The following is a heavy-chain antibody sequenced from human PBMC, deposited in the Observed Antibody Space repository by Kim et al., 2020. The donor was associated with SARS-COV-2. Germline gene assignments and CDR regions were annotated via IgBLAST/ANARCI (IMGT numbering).Heavy chain of an antibody. D-gene: IGHD6-19*01. J-gene: IGHJ3*02. CDR1: GGSISSSSYY. CDR2: IYYSGST. CDR3: ARLYARSGWLPVGRGFDI. V-gene: IGHV4-39*01. Sequence: SETLSLTCTVSGGSISSSSYYWGWIRQPPGKGLEWIGSIYYSGSTYYNPSLKSRVTISVDTSKNQFSLKLSSVTAADTAVYYCARLYARSGWLPVGRGFDIWGQGKMVTVSS.